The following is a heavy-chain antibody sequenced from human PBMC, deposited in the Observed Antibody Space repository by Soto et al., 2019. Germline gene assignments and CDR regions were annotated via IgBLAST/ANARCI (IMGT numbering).Heavy chain of an antibody. Sequence: SETLSLTCSVSGGSIMSYYWNWIRQPPGEGLESIGYAFHNGFTSYNPSLKSRVTISVDTSKNQFHLHLRSVTAADTAVYYCARMSPPQCDSTCYSEGVWIDHWRQGTLVTVSS. CDR3: ARMSPPQCDSTCYSEGVWIDH. J-gene: IGHJ1*01. CDR2: AFHNGFT. CDR1: GGSIMSYY. D-gene: IGHD2-21*02. V-gene: IGHV4-59*01.